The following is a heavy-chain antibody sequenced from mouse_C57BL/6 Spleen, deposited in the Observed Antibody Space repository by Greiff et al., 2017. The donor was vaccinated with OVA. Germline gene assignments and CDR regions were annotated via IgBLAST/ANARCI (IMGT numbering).Heavy chain of an antibody. J-gene: IGHJ2*01. CDR3: ARSRGSSSFDY. V-gene: IGHV1-64*01. CDR1: GYTFTSYW. D-gene: IGHD1-1*01. CDR2: IHPNSGST. Sequence: VQLQQPGAELVKPGASVKLSCKASGYTFTSYWMHWVKQRPGQGLEWIGMIHPNSGSTNYNEKFKSKATLTVDKSSSTAYMQLSSLTSEDSAVDYCARSRGSSSFDYWGQGTTLTVSS.